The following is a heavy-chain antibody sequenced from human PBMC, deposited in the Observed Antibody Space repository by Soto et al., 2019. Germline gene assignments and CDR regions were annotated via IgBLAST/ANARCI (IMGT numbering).Heavy chain of an antibody. D-gene: IGHD1-26*01. J-gene: IGHJ4*02. V-gene: IGHV1-3*01. CDR3: ARSKIDRYQPYYFDY. CDR2: INAGNGNT. CDR1: GYTFTSYA. Sequence: ASVKVSCKASGYTFTSYAMHWVRQAPGQRLEWMGWINAGNGNTKYSQKFQGRVTITRDTSASTAYMELSSLRSEDTAVYYCARSKIDRYQPYYFDYWGPGTLVTVSS.